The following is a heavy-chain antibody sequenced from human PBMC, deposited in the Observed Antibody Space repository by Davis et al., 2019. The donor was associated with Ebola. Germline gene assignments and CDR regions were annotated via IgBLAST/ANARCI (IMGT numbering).Heavy chain of an antibody. V-gene: IGHV3-21*01. CDR3: AKGLDTAMVTEDY. Sequence: GGSLRLSCAASGFTFTSYSMNWVRQAPGKGLEWVSSISSSSSYIYYADSVKGRFTISRDNAKNSLYLQMNSLRAEDTAVYYCAKGLDTAMVTEDYWGQGTLVTVSS. J-gene: IGHJ4*02. CDR2: ISSSSSYI. D-gene: IGHD5-18*01. CDR1: GFTFTSYS.